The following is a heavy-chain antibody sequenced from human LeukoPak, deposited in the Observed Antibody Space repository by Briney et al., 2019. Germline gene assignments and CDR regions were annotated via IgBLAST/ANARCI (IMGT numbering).Heavy chain of an antibody. Sequence: ASVKVSCKASGGTFSSYAISWVRQAPGQGLEWMGRIIPIFGTANYAQKFQGRVTITTDESTSTAYMELSSLRSEDTAVYYCARTAGYKANWFDPWGQGTLVTVSP. CDR1: GGTFSSYA. CDR3: ARTAGYKANWFDP. CDR2: IIPIFGTA. J-gene: IGHJ5*02. V-gene: IGHV1-69*05. D-gene: IGHD5-24*01.